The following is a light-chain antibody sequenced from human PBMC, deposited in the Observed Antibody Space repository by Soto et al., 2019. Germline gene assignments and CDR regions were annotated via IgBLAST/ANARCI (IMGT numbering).Light chain of an antibody. CDR2: GAS. CDR1: QSVSTY. Sequence: VLTQSPATLSLSPGERATLSCRASQSVSTYLAWYQHRPGQVPRLLIYGASTRATDIPARFSGSGSETDFTLTISSLEPEDFAVYYCQSRDNWPGFAFGPGTKVDFK. CDR3: QSRDNWPGFA. V-gene: IGKV3-11*01. J-gene: IGKJ3*01.